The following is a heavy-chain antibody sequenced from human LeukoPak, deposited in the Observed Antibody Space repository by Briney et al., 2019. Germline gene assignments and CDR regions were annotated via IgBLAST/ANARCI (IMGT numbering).Heavy chain of an antibody. CDR1: GYTFTSYG. V-gene: IGHV1-18*01. D-gene: IGHD3-16*01. J-gene: IGHJ6*02. CDR2: ISAYNGNT. Sequence: ASVKVSCKASGYTFTSYGISWVRQAPGQGLEWMGWISAYNGNTNYAQKLQGRVTMTTDTSTSTAYMELRSLRSDDTAVYYCARPVGGRWEPRYYGMDVWGQGTTVTVSS. CDR3: ARPVGGRWEPRYYGMDV.